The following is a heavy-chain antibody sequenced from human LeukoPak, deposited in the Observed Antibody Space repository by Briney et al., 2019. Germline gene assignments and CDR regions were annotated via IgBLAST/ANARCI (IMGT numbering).Heavy chain of an antibody. CDR3: ATTKQARRYFDY. J-gene: IGHJ4*02. CDR1: GITLSNYG. V-gene: IGHV3-23*01. CDR2: ISGSGGNT. D-gene: IGHD1-1*01. Sequence: GGSLRLSCAVSGITLSNYGMSWVRQAPGKGLEWVSAISGSGGNTYYADSVRGRFTISRDNSKNTLFLQMNTLRADDTAVYYCATTKQARRYFDYWGQGTLVTVSS.